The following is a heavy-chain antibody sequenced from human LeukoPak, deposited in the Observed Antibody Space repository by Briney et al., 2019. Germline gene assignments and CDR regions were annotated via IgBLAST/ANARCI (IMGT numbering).Heavy chain of an antibody. CDR1: GGSISSYY. V-gene: IGHV4-4*07. CDR2: IYTSGST. CDR3: ASSHDSSGWYDY. J-gene: IGHJ4*02. D-gene: IGHD6-19*01. Sequence: SETLSLTCTVSGGSISSYYWSWIRQPAGKGLEWIGRIYTSGSTNYNPSLKRRVTMSVDTSKNQFSLKLSSVTAADTAVYYCASSHDSSGWYDYWGQGTLVTVSS.